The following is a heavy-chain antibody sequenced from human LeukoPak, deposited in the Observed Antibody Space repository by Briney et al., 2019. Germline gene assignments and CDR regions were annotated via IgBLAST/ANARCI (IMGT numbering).Heavy chain of an antibody. CDR1: GFTFSSYG. D-gene: IGHD6-13*01. CDR3: ATSTPPGYSSSWYGGDAFDI. CDR2: IRYDGGNK. V-gene: IGHV3-30*02. J-gene: IGHJ3*02. Sequence: GGSLRLSCAASGFTFSSYGMHWVRQAPGKGLEWVAFIRYDGGNKYYADSVKGRFTISRDNSKNTLYLQMNSLRAEDTAVYYCATSTPPGYSSSWYGGDAFDIWGQGTMVTVSS.